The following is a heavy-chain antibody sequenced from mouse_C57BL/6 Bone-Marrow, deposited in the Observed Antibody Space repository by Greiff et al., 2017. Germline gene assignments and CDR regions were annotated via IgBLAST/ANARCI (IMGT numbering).Heavy chain of an antibody. J-gene: IGHJ2*01. V-gene: IGHV1-54*01. CDR1: GYAFTNYL. Sequence: QVQLQQSGAELVRPGTSVKVSCKASGYAFTNYLIEWVKQRPGQGLEWIGVINPGSGGTNYNEKFKGKATLTADKSSSTAYMQLRSLTSEDSAVYFCAREGPPGGYFDYWGQGTTLTVSS. CDR3: AREGPPGGYFDY. CDR2: INPGSGGT.